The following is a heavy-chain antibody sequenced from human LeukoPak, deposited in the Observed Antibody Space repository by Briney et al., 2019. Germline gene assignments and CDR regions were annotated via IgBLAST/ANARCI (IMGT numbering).Heavy chain of an antibody. CDR1: GGTFSSYA. Sequence: SVKVSCKASGGTFSSYAISWVRQAPGQGLEWMGGIVPIFGTTKYAQKFQGRVTLTADESTSTAYMELNSLRSEDTAFYYCARDPGHSGGQNWGQGTLVTVSS. CDR3: ARDPGHSGGQN. V-gene: IGHV1-69*13. D-gene: IGHD5-12*01. CDR2: IVPIFGTT. J-gene: IGHJ4*02.